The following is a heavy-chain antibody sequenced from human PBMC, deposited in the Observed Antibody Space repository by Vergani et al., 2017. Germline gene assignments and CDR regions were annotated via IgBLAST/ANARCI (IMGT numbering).Heavy chain of an antibody. J-gene: IGHJ4*02. CDR3: AREERSNTSPFVGD. CDR1: GFTFRTSA. CDR2: ISGHGDRT. V-gene: IGHV3-23*01. D-gene: IGHD2/OR15-2a*01. Sequence: EVHLLESGGGQVEAGGSLRLSCVASGFTFRTSAMSWVRQTSGKGLEWVSAISGHGDRTYYADSVKGRFTNSRDNSKNTVYLQMNNLKAEDRATYYCAREERSNTSPFVGDWGQVTLGTV.